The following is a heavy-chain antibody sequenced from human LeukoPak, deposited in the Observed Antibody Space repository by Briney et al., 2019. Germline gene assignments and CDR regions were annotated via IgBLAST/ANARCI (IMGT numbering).Heavy chain of an antibody. CDR1: GGTFSSYA. D-gene: IGHD1-26*01. Sequence: SVKVSCKASGGTFSSYAISWVRQAPGQGLEWMGGIIPIFGTANYAQKFQGRVTITADESTSTAYMELSSLRSEDTAVYYCARDVGATSRGPFDFWGQGTLVTVSS. CDR2: IIPIFGTA. V-gene: IGHV1-69*13. J-gene: IGHJ4*02. CDR3: ARDVGATSRGPFDF.